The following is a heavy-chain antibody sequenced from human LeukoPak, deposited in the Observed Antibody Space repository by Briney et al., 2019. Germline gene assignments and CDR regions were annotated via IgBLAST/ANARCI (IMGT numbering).Heavy chain of an antibody. CDR2: IRYDGSNK. D-gene: IGHD6-13*01. V-gene: IGHV3-30*02. Sequence: PGGSLRLSCAASGFTFSSYGMHWVRQAPGKGLEWVAFIRYDGSNKHYADSVKGRFTISRDNSKNTLYLQMNSLRAEDTAVYYCAKGPNSSSWYYYYMDVWGKGTTVTISS. J-gene: IGHJ6*03. CDR3: AKGPNSSSWYYYYMDV. CDR1: GFTFSSYG.